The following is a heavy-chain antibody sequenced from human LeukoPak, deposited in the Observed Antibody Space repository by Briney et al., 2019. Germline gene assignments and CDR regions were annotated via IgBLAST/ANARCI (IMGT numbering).Heavy chain of an antibody. J-gene: IGHJ6*03. Sequence: SETLSLTCAVYGGSFSGYYWSWIRQPPGKGLEWIGEINHSGSTNYNPSLKSRVTISVDTSMNQFSLKLSSVTAADTAVYYCARGRPEGSGWYRHYYYVDVWGKGTTVTVSS. CDR2: INHSGST. CDR1: GGSFSGYY. CDR3: ARGRPEGSGWYRHYYYVDV. D-gene: IGHD6-19*01. V-gene: IGHV4-34*01.